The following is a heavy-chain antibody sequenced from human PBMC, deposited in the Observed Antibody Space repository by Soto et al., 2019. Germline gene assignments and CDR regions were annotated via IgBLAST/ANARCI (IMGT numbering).Heavy chain of an antibody. V-gene: IGHV3-30*18. CDR2: LSYDGSNE. CDR3: AKDGSHNFDY. CDR1: GFTFSHYA. D-gene: IGHD1-26*01. J-gene: IGHJ4*02. Sequence: QVQLVESGGGVVQPGRSLRLSCAASGFTFSHYAMHWVRQAPGKGLEWVALLSYDGSNEYYADSVRGRFTISRDNSKKTLYLQMNSLRAEDTAVYCCAKDGSHNFDYWGQGTLLTVSS.